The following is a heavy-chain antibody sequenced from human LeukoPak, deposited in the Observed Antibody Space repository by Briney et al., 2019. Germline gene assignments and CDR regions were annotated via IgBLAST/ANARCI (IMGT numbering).Heavy chain of an antibody. CDR2: IYTSGST. Sequence: SETLSLTCTVSGVSISSYYWSWIRQPAGKGLEWIGRIYTSGSTNHTPSLKSRDTMSVGTSKNQFSLTLSSVTAAHTDVYKCPSDVGRGYSHGYPAFDIWRQGTMVSV. CDR3: PSDVGRGYSHGYPAFDI. CDR1: GVSISSYY. V-gene: IGHV4-4*07. J-gene: IGHJ3*02. D-gene: IGHD5-18*01.